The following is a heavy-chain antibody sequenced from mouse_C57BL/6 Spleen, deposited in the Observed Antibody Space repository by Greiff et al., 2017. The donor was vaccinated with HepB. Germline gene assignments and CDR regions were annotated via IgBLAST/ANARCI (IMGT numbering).Heavy chain of an antibody. Sequence: QVQLQQSGAELVKPGASVKLSCKASGYTFTSYWMQWVKQRPGQGLEWIGEIDPSDSYTNYNQKFKGKATLTVDTSSSTAYMQLSSLTSEDSAVYYCARDDGYYEWFAYWGQGTLVTVSA. CDR1: GYTFTSYW. J-gene: IGHJ3*01. D-gene: IGHD2-3*01. V-gene: IGHV1-50*01. CDR2: IDPSDSYT. CDR3: ARDDGYYEWFAY.